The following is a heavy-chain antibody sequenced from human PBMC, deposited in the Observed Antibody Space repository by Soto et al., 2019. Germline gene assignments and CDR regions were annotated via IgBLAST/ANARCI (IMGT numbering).Heavy chain of an antibody. CDR2: MNLNSGNT. Sequence: VQLVQSGAEVKKPGASVKVSCKASGYTFTSYDINWVRQATGQGLEWMGWMNLNSGNTGSAQKFKGRVTRTRNTSVSPAYMELSSLRSEDTAVYYCASDKVGMVDYWGQGTLVTVSS. CDR3: ASDKVGMVDY. CDR1: GYTFTSYD. V-gene: IGHV1-8*01. J-gene: IGHJ4*02. D-gene: IGHD5-12*01.